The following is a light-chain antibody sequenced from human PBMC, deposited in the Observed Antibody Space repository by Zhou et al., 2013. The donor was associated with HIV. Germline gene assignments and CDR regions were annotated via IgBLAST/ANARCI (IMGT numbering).Light chain of an antibody. J-gene: IGKJ1*01. CDR1: QGISKW. CDR3: QQYKGFSRT. CDR2: KAS. Sequence: DIQMTQSPSSVSASVGDRITITCRASQGISKWLAWYQQKPGKAPNLLISKASRLESGVPSRFSGSGSGTEFTLTISNLQPDDFATYYCQQYKGFSRTFGQGTKVEIK. V-gene: IGKV1-5*03.